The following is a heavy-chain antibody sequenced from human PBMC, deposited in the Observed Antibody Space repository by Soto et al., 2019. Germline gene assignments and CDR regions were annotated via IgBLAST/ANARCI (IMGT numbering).Heavy chain of an antibody. D-gene: IGHD6-19*01. CDR2: IYWDDDT. J-gene: IGHJ4*02. Sequence: QITLKESGPTLVKPTQTLTLTCTFSGLSLSTSGVGVGWIRQPRGKALESLALIYWDDDTRYSPSLKSRLTITKETSNNPMVLTMTNMDTVDTATYYCAHRCYRNGWYGLDYWGQGTLVTVSS. CDR3: AHRCYRNGWYGLDY. V-gene: IGHV2-5*02. CDR1: GLSLSTSGVG.